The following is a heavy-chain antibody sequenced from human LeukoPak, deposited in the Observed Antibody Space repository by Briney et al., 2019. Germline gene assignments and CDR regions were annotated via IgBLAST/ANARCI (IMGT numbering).Heavy chain of an antibody. CDR3: NYYDSSGYYASDY. CDR2: ISGSGGST. CDR1: GSTFSSYA. Sequence: GGSLRLSCAASGSTFSSYAMSWVRQAPGKGLEWVSAISGSGGSTYYADSVKGRFTISRDNSKNTLYLQMNSLRAEDTAVYYCNYYDSSGYYASDYWGQGTLVTVSS. D-gene: IGHD3-22*01. J-gene: IGHJ4*02. V-gene: IGHV3-23*01.